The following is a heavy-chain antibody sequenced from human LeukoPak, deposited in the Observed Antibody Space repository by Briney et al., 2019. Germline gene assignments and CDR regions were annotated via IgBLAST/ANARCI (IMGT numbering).Heavy chain of an antibody. Sequence: ASVKVSCKASGYTFTGYYMHWVRQATGQGLEWMGWMNPNSGNTGYAQKFQGRVTMTRNTSISTAYMELSSLRSEDTAVYYCARGLGYSSSPWGQGTLVTVSS. D-gene: IGHD6-13*01. V-gene: IGHV1-8*02. CDR3: ARGLGYSSSP. J-gene: IGHJ5*02. CDR1: GYTFTGYY. CDR2: MNPNSGNT.